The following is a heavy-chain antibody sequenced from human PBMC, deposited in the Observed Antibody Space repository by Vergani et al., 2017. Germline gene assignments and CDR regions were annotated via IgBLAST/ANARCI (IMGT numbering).Heavy chain of an antibody. V-gene: IGHV3-23*01. Sequence: EVQLLESGGGLVQPGGSLRLSCAASGFTFSSYAMSWVRQAPGKGLEWVSASSGSGGSTYYADSVKGRFTISRDNSKNTLYLQMNSLRAEDTAVYYCAKTAYGDYGGFYYYYMDVWGKGTTVTVSS. J-gene: IGHJ6*03. CDR1: GFTFSSYA. CDR3: AKTAYGDYGGFYYYYMDV. D-gene: IGHD4-17*01. CDR2: SSGSGGST.